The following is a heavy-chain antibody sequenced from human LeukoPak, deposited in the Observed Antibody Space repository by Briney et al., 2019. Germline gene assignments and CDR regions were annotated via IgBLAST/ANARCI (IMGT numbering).Heavy chain of an antibody. Sequence: PSETLSLTCAVSGGSISSSNWWSWVRQPPGKGLEWIGEIYHSGSTNYNPSLKSRVTISVDTSKNQFSLKLSSVTAADTAVYYCARGPPFRYYDFWSGYAAWFDYWGQGTLVTVSS. V-gene: IGHV4-4*02. D-gene: IGHD3-3*01. CDR2: IYHSGST. J-gene: IGHJ4*02. CDR1: GGSISSSNW. CDR3: ARGPPFRYYDFWSGYAAWFDY.